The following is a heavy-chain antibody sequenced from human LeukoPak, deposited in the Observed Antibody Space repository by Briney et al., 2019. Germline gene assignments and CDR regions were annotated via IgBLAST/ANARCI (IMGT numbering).Heavy chain of an antibody. CDR1: GFTFSSYW. D-gene: IGHD3-22*01. CDR3: MGGHGWLPEN. J-gene: IGHJ4*02. V-gene: IGHV3-7*01. CDR2: IKKDGNEA. Sequence: GGSLRLSCAGSGFTFSSYWMNWVRQAPGKGLEWVAIIKKDGNEAFYVDSVKGRFTISRDNVENSLYLQMNSLRVEDTAVYYCMGGHGWLPENWGQGTLVTVSS.